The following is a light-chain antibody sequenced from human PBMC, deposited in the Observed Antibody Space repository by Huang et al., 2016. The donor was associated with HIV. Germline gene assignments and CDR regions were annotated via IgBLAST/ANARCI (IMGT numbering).Light chain of an antibody. J-gene: IGKJ1*01. CDR2: DAS. V-gene: IGKV1-33*01. CDR1: QDISNY. CDR3: QHQTT. Sequence: DIQMTQSPSSLSASVGDRVTITCQASQDISNYLNWYQNKPGKAPKFMIYDASNLETGVPSRFRGSGSGTDFTFTISSLQPEDIATYYCQHQTTFGQGTKVEIK.